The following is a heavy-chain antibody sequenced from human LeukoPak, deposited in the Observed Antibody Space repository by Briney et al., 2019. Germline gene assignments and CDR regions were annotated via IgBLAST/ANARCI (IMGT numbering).Heavy chain of an antibody. D-gene: IGHD5-18*01. CDR2: FNHSGST. CDR3: ARWAPRIQLWQDTGV. J-gene: IGHJ4*02. Sequence: PSETLSLTCAVYGGSFRGYYWSWIRQPPGKGLEWIGEFNHSGSTNYNPSIKSRVTIPVDTSKNQFSLKMSAVTAADTAVYYCARWAPRIQLWQDTGVWGQGTLVTVSS. V-gene: IGHV4-34*01. CDR1: GGSFRGYY.